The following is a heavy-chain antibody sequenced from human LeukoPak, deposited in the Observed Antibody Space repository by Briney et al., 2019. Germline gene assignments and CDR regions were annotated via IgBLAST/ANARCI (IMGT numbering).Heavy chain of an antibody. V-gene: IGHV3-43D*03. CDR2: ITWDGGST. CDR3: AKDIHIGHGSGWPES. J-gene: IGHJ5*02. Sequence: GGSLRLSCVGSRFSFGEYGMHWVRQVPGQGLEWVYHITWDGGSTYYAGSVKGRFTISRDNSKNSLYLQMNSLGAEDTALYYCAKDIHIGHGSGWPESWGQGTLVTVSS. CDR1: RFSFGEYG. D-gene: IGHD6-19*01.